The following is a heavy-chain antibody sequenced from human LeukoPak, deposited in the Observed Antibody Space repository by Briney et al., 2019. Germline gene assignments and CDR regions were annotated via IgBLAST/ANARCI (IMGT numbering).Heavy chain of an antibody. V-gene: IGHV3-11*01. CDR2: ISSSGSTI. Sequence: GGSLRLSCAASGFTFSDYYMSWIRQAPGKGLEWVSYISSSGSTIYYAGSVKGRFTISRDNAKNSLYLQVNSLRAEDTAVYYCASQPKLLWFGVAWTWGQGTLVTVSS. J-gene: IGHJ4*02. CDR3: ASQPKLLWFGVAWT. D-gene: IGHD3-10*01. CDR1: GFTFSDYY.